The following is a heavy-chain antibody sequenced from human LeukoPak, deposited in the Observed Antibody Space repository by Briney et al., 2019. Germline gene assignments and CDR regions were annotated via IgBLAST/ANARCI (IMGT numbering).Heavy chain of an antibody. D-gene: IGHD3-10*01. CDR3: ARQDGSGSYYMYNWFDP. J-gene: IGHJ5*02. Sequence: GESLKISCKGSGYSFTSYWIGWVRHMPGKGLEWLGIIYPGDSDTRYSPSFQGQVTISADKSISTAYLQWSSLKASDTAMYYCARQDGSGSYYMYNWFDPWGQGTLVTVSS. CDR1: GYSFTSYW. CDR2: IYPGDSDT. V-gene: IGHV5-51*01.